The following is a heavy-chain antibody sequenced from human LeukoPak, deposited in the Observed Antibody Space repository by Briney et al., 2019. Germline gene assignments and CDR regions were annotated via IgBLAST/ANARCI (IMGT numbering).Heavy chain of an antibody. CDR3: ARLSYCSSTSCSPGYYFDY. D-gene: IGHD2-2*01. V-gene: IGHV4-34*01. J-gene: IGHJ4*02. Sequence: SETLSLTCAVYGGSFSGYYWSWIRQPPGEGLEWIGEINHSGSTNYNPSLKSRVTISVDTSKNQFSLKLSSVTAADTAVYYCARLSYCSSTSCSPGYYFDYWGQGTLVTVSS. CDR2: INHSGST. CDR1: GGSFSGYY.